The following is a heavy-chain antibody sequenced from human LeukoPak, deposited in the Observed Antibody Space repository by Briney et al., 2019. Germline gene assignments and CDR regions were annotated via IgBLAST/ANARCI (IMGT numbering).Heavy chain of an antibody. J-gene: IGHJ4*02. CDR3: VRLRRNSDTSGYYYYYDY. CDR2: INTDGSIT. D-gene: IGHD3-22*01. CDR1: GFTFSRHW. Sequence: GGSLRLSCAASGFTFSRHWMHWVRQGPEKGLVWVSHINTDGSITRYADSVKGRFTISRDDARDSLYLQMNSLRAEDTAVYYCVRLRRNSDTSGYYYYYDYWGQGTLVTVSS. V-gene: IGHV3-74*01.